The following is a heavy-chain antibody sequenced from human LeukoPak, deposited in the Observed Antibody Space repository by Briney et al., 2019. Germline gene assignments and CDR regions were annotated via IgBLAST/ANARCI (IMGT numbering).Heavy chain of an antibody. CDR2: IKQDGSEK. V-gene: IGHV3-7*05. CDR3: ARGGTYYYHYFDY. CDR1: GFTFRSYW. Sequence: GGSLRLSCVASGFTFRSYWMNWVRQAPGKGLEWVANIKQDGSEKYYVDSVKGRFTISRDNAKSSLYLQMNSLRAEGTAVYYCARGGTYYYHYFDYWGQGTLVTVSS. J-gene: IGHJ4*02. D-gene: IGHD1-26*01.